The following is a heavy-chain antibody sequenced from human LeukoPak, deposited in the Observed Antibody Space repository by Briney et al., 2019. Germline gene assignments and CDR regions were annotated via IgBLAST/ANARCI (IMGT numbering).Heavy chain of an antibody. CDR3: AQETHKNTFDY. CDR1: GFTVSSNY. V-gene: IGHV4-34*08. CDR2: INHSGST. Sequence: GSLRLSCAASGFTVSSNYMSWVRQAPGKGLEWIGEINHSGSTNYNPSLKSRVTISVDTSKNQFSLKLSSVTAADTAVYYCAQETHKNTFDYWGQGTLVTVSS. D-gene: IGHD2-21*01. J-gene: IGHJ4*02.